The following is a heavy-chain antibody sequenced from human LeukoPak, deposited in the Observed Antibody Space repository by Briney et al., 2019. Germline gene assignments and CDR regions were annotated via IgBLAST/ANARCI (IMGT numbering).Heavy chain of an antibody. J-gene: IGHJ4*02. CDR1: GVSFSGYY. CDR3: ASGGWYRGY. Sequence: SETLSLTCAVYGVSFSGYYWNWIRQPPGKGLEWIGEINHSGSTNYNPALKSRVAISVDTSKNQFSLKLTSVTAADTAVYYCASGGWYRGYWGQGTLVTVSS. D-gene: IGHD6-19*01. CDR2: INHSGST. V-gene: IGHV4-34*01.